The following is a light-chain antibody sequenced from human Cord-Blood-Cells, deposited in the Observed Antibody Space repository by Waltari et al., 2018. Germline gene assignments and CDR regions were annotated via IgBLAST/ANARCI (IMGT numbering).Light chain of an antibody. Sequence: LQTTQPPCSLCASVGERVTITCRASQSISSYLNWYQQKPGKAPKLLIYAASSLQSGVPSRFSGSGSGTDFTLTISSLQPEDFATYYCQQSYSTPITFGQGTRLEIK. V-gene: IGKV1-39*01. CDR2: AAS. J-gene: IGKJ5*01. CDR1: QSISSY. CDR3: QQSYSTPIT.